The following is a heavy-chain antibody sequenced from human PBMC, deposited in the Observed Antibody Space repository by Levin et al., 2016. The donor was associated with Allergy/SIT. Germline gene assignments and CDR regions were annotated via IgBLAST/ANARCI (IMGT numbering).Heavy chain of an antibody. D-gene: IGHD6-19*01. Sequence: GGSLRLSCAASGFTFSSYGMHWVRQAPGKGLEWVAVISYDGSNKYYADSVKGRFTISRDNSKNTLYLQMNSLRAEDTAVYYCAKDESEWGYSSGGHYWGQGTLVTVSS. V-gene: IGHV3-30*18. J-gene: IGHJ4*02. CDR3: AKDESEWGYSSGGHY. CDR1: GFTFSSYG. CDR2: ISYDGSNK.